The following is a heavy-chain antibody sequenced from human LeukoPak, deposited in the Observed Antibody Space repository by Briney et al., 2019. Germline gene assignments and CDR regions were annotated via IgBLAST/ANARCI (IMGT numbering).Heavy chain of an antibody. Sequence: PSETLSLTCTVSGGSIGTYYWSWIRQPPGKGLEWIGYIYYNGYTDYNPSLKSRVTISVHTSKNQFSLKLSSVTAADTAVYYCAGGGSGWPTSVVVDYWGQGTLVTVSS. V-gene: IGHV4-59*08. D-gene: IGHD6-19*01. CDR2: IYYNGYT. CDR1: GGSIGTYY. J-gene: IGHJ4*02. CDR3: AGGGSGWPTSVVVDY.